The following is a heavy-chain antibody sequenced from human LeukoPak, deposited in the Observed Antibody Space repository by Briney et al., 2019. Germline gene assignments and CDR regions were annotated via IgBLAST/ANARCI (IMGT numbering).Heavy chain of an antibody. D-gene: IGHD3/OR15-3a*01. CDR3: AKLDVLPYFDS. Sequence: PSETLSLTCTVSGGSISNVNYYWGWIRQPPGKGLEWIGTIYYSGTTYYNLSFKSRVTIFVDTSKNQFSLRLNSVTAADTAVYYCAKLDVLPYFDSWGQGTLVTVSS. CDR1: GGSISNVNYY. J-gene: IGHJ4*02. V-gene: IGHV4-39*01. CDR2: IYYSGTT.